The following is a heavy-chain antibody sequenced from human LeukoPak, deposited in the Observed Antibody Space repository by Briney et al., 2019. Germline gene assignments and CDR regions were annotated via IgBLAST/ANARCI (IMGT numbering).Heavy chain of an antibody. CDR2: FYHDETT. CDR1: GYSVSSAFY. V-gene: IGHV4-38-2*02. CDR3: ASADSEDFFDY. D-gene: IGHD2-15*01. Sequence: SETLSLTCTVSGYSVSSAFYWGWIRQPPGKGLEWVGSFYHDETTYYNPSLKSRVTLSVDTSKRQFYLDMYSVTAADTAVYYCASADSEDFFDYWGRGALVTASS. J-gene: IGHJ4*02.